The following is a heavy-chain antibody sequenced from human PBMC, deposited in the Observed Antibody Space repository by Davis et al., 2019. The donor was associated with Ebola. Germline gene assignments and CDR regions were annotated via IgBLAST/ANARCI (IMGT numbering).Heavy chain of an antibody. CDR1: GFTFSSYW. D-gene: IGHD6-19*01. V-gene: IGHV3-23*01. CDR2: ISGSGGST. Sequence: PGGSLRLSCAASGFTFSSYWMSWVRQAPGKGLEWVSAISGSGGSTYYADSVKGRFTISRDNSKNTLYLQMNSLRAEDTAVYYCAKDMSSGWHFDYWGQGTLVTVSS. CDR3: AKDMSSGWHFDY. J-gene: IGHJ4*02.